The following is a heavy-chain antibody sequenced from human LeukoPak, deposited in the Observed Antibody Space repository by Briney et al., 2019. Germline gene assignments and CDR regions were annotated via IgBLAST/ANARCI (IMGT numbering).Heavy chain of an antibody. CDR1: GFTFTSYS. Sequence: GGSLRLSCAASGFTFTSYSMNWVRQAPGKGLEWVSYISSSGSTISYADSVEGRFTISRDNAKNSLYLQMNSLRAEDTAVYYCARDRPYYSYCFDIWGQGTMVTVSS. D-gene: IGHD2-21*01. J-gene: IGHJ3*02. V-gene: IGHV3-48*01. CDR3: ARDRPYYSYCFDI. CDR2: ISSSGSTI.